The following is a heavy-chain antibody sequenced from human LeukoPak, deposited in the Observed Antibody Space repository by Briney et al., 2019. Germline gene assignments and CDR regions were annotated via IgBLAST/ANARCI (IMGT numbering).Heavy chain of an antibody. D-gene: IGHD4-23*01. CDR1: GGSISSYY. J-gene: IGHJ6*03. Sequence: PSETLSLTCTVSGGSISSYYWSWIRQPPGKGLEWIGYIYYSESTNYNPSLKSRVTISVDTSKNQFSLKLSSVTAADTAVYYCARTTVVTPGYYYYYYMDVWGKGTTVTVSS. V-gene: IGHV4-59*01. CDR3: ARTTVVTPGYYYYYYMDV. CDR2: IYYSEST.